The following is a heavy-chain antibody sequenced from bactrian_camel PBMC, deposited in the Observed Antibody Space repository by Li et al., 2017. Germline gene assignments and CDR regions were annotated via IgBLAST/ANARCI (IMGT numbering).Heavy chain of an antibody. J-gene: IGHJ6*01. CDR3: ARQRDAGVCYYAISSADFDY. CDR2: IDSDGST. CDR1: GYRDSSNC. D-gene: IGHD1*01. V-gene: IGHV3S53*01. Sequence: VQLVESGGGSVQAGGSLRLSCAVSGYRDSSNCLGWIRQAPGKEREGVAAIDSDGSTNYADSVKERFTISQDKDKNTLYLQMNSLNPEDTAMYYCARQRDAGVCYYAISSADFDYWGQGTQVTVS.